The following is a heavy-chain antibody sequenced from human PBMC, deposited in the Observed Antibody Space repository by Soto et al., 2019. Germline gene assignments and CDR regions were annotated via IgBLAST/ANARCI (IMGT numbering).Heavy chain of an antibody. D-gene: IGHD1-26*01. V-gene: IGHV1-69*01. CDR1: GGTFSSYA. CDR3: ATLGAKYYFDY. Sequence: QVQLVHAGAEVKKPGSSVKVSCKASGGTFSSYAISGVRQAPGQGLEWMGGIIPSFGTANYAQKFQGRVTITADESTSTAYMELSSLRSEDTAVYYCATLGAKYYFDYWGQGTLVTVSS. CDR2: IIPSFGTA. J-gene: IGHJ4*02.